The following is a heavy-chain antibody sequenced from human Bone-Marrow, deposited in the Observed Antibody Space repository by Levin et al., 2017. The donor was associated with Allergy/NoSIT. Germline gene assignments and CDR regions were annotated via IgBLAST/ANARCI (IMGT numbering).Heavy chain of an antibody. D-gene: IGHD3-10*01. J-gene: IGHJ6*02. CDR1: GFTFSSYA. Sequence: AGGSLRLSCAASGFTFSSYAMHWVRQAPGKGLEWVAVISYDGSNKYYADSVKGRFTISRDNSKNTLYLQMNSLRAEDTAVYYCASWTETLWFGELLTRNYDYGMDVWGQGTTVTVSS. CDR2: ISYDGSNK. V-gene: IGHV3-30-3*01. CDR3: ASWTETLWFGELLTRNYDYGMDV.